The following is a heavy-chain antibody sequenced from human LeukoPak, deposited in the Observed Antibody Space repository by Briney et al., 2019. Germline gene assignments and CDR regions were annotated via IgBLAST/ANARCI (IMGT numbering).Heavy chain of an antibody. CDR2: IYYSGTT. J-gene: IGHJ3*02. Sequence: SETLSLTCTVSGGSISSGSYYWGWIRQPPGKGLEWIGSIYYSGTTYYNPSLKSRVTISVDTSKNQFSLKLSSVTAADTAVYYCARPYCSSTSCQDAFDIWGQGTMVTVSS. CDR1: GGSISSGSYY. V-gene: IGHV4-39*07. D-gene: IGHD2-2*01. CDR3: ARPYCSSTSCQDAFDI.